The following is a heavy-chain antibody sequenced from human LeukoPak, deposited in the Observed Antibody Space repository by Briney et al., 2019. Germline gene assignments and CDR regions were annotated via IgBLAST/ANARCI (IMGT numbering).Heavy chain of an antibody. CDR2: ISYDGSNK. J-gene: IGHJ4*02. CDR3: ARDEGGIVVVPAAFDY. D-gene: IGHD2-2*01. Sequence: PGGSLRLSCAPSGYTFRSYWMHSVREAPGEGVERVAVISYDGSNKYYADSVKGRFTISRDNSKNTLYLQKNSLRAEETAVYYCARDEGGIVVVPAAFDYWGQGTLVTVSS. V-gene: IGHV3-30*03. CDR1: GYTFRSYW.